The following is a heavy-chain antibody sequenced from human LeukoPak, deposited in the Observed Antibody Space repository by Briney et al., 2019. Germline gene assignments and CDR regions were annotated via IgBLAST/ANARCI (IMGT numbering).Heavy chain of an antibody. J-gene: IGHJ5*02. CDR3: AKGSGINHYHWIDP. CDR1: AFTFSSYA. D-gene: IGHD1-14*01. CDR2: ISGGGGST. V-gene: IGHV3-23*01. Sequence: PGGSLRLSFAAPAFTFSSYAMNWVRQAPGKGLEWASGISGGGGSTYYADSVKGRFTISRDNSKNTLYLQMDSLRAEDTALYYCAKGSGINHYHWIDPWGQGTLVTVPS.